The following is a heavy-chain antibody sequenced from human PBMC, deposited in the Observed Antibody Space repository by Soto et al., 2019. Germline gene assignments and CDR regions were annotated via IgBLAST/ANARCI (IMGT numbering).Heavy chain of an antibody. V-gene: IGHV3-23*01. D-gene: IGHD1-1*01. CDR1: GFTFSTYA. CDR2: VSASGLNT. Sequence: EVQLLESGGKLVQPGGSLTLSCAASGFTFSTYAMAWVRQAPGKGLEWVSGVSASGLNTDYADPVKGRFYISRDNSKNTVSLHMNSLRAEDTALYYCANDRPRRTSGYFFEYWGQGTQVTVSS. J-gene: IGHJ4*02. CDR3: ANDRPRRTSGYFFEY.